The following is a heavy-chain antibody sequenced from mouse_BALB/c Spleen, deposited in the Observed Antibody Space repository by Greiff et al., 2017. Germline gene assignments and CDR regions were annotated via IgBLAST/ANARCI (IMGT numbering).Heavy chain of an antibody. CDR3: ARQFITTVVDAMDY. J-gene: IGHJ4*01. CDR1: GFTFSSYA. D-gene: IGHD1-1*01. Sequence: EVMLVESGGGLVKPGGSLKLSCAASGFTFSSYAMSWVRQTPEKRLEWVASISSGGSTYYPDSVKGRFTISRDNARNILYLQMSSLRSEDTAMYYCARQFITTVVDAMDYWGQGTSVTVSS. V-gene: IGHV5-6-5*01. CDR2: ISSGGST.